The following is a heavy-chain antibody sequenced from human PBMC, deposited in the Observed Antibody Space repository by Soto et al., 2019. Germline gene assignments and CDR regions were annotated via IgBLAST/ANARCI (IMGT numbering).Heavy chain of an antibody. CDR2: ISSRSDI. CDR1: GFTFSTYS. Sequence: GGSLRLSCVGSGFTFSTYSINWVRQAPGKGLEWVSSISSRSDIYYADSVKGRFTISRDNAKNSVSLQVNSLRAEDTAVYYCAREYTAWPLAYGLDVWGQGTTVTVSS. V-gene: IGHV3-21*01. D-gene: IGHD2-2*02. J-gene: IGHJ6*02. CDR3: AREYTAWPLAYGLDV.